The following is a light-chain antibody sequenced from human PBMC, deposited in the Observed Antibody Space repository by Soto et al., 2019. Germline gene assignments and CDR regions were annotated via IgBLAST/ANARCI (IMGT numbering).Light chain of an antibody. CDR1: QGISNW. CDR3: QQYSSYPT. CDR2: HAS. J-gene: IGKJ1*01. Sequence: DIPITQSPSTLSASIGDTVPVACRASQGISNWLAWYQQKPGKAPKLLIFHASSLESGVPSRFSGSGSGTEFTLTISSLQSDDFATYYCQQYSSYPTFGQGAKVDI. V-gene: IGKV1-5*01.